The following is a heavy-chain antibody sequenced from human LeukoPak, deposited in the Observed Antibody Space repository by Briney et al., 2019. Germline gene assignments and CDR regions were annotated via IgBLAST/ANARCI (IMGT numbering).Heavy chain of an antibody. CDR1: GFTFSSYA. Sequence: GGSLRLSCAASGFTFSSYAMSWVRQAPGKGLEWVSAISGSGGSTYYADSVKGRFTISRDNSKNSLYLQMNSLRTEDTALYYCAKEYSYGYSMFDYWGQGTLVTVSS. D-gene: IGHD5-18*01. J-gene: IGHJ4*02. CDR3: AKEYSYGYSMFDY. V-gene: IGHV3-23*01. CDR2: ISGSGGST.